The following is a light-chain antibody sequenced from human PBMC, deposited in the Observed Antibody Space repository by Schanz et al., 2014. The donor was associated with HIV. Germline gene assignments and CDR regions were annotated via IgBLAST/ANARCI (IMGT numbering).Light chain of an antibody. CDR3: QQANSFLMYT. CDR1: QTVSSN. V-gene: IGKV3-15*01. CDR2: GAS. J-gene: IGKJ2*01. Sequence: EIVLTQSPVILSLSPGERATLSCRASQTVSSNSLGWYQQKRGQAPRLLIFGASTRATGIPASFSGSGSGADFTLTISSLQSEDFATYYCQQANSFLMYTFGQGTKLEIK.